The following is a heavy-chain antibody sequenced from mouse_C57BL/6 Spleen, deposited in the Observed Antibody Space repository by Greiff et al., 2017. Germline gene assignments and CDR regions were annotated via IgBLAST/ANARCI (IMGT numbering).Heavy chain of an antibody. J-gene: IGHJ2*01. CDR2: IYPGDGDT. Sequence: VQLQQSGPELVKPGASVTISCKASGYAFSSSWMNWVKQRPGKGLEWIGRIYPGDGDTNYNGKFKGKATLTADKSSSTAYMQLSSLTSEDSAVYFCARRGDSSGYEYWGQGTTLTVSS. D-gene: IGHD3-2*02. CDR1: GYAFSSSW. CDR3: ARRGDSSGYEY. V-gene: IGHV1-82*01.